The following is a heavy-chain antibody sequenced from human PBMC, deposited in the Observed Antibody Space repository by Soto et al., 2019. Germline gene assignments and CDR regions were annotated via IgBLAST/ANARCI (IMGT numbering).Heavy chain of an antibody. Sequence: PGGSLRLSCVVFEYTFSDAWMSWFRQAPGKGLEWVARTNRKIDGETTDYAAPVEGRFTIARDDSKNTLYLQMSSLKIEDTAVYFCTADHWSWGQGTLVTSPQ. J-gene: IGHJ4*02. V-gene: IGHV3-15*01. D-gene: IGHD3-3*01. CDR2: TNRKIDGETT. CDR1: EYTFSDAW. CDR3: TADHWS.